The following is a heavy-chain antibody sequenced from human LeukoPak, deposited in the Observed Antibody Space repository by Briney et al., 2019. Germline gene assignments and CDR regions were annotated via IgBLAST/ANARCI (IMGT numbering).Heavy chain of an antibody. CDR1: GFTFSSYG. D-gene: IGHD1-7*01. V-gene: IGHV3-33*01. CDR3: ARGTTHDAFDI. CDR2: IWYDGSNK. J-gene: IGHJ3*02. Sequence: GGSLRLSCAASGFTFSSYGMHWVRQAPGKGLEWVAVIWYDGSNKYYADSVKGRFSISRDNSKNTLYLQMNSLRAEDTAVYYCARGTTHDAFDIWGQGTMVTVSS.